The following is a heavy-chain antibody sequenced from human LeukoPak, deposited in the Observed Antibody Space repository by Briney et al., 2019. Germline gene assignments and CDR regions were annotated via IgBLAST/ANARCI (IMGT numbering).Heavy chain of an antibody. J-gene: IGHJ4*02. Sequence: PGGSLRLSCAASGFTFSSYWMSWVRQAPGKGLEWVANIKQAGSENYYVDSVKGRFTISRDNAKNSLYLQMNSLRAEDTAVYYCAREYGSGSVFDYWGQGILVTVSS. CDR1: GFTFSSYW. D-gene: IGHD3-10*01. CDR3: AREYGSGSVFDY. CDR2: IKQAGSEN. V-gene: IGHV3-7*01.